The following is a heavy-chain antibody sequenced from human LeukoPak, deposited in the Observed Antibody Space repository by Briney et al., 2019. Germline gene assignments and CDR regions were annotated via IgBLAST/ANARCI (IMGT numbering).Heavy chain of an antibody. V-gene: IGHV1-69*04. Sequence: GSSVKVSCKAPGDTVGSYAISWVRQAHGQGREWMGRTIPILGIAKYAQKFQGRLTITADTSTSTAYMELTNLRSDDTAVYYCATQFLLPFDYRGRGTLVTVSS. J-gene: IGHJ4*02. D-gene: IGHD3-22*01. CDR2: TIPILGIA. CDR3: ATQFLLPFDY. CDR1: GDTVGSYA.